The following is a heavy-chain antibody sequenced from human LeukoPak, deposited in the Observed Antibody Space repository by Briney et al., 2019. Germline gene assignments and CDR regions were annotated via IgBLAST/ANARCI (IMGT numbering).Heavy chain of an antibody. CDR3: ASRYCSGGSCSADY. J-gene: IGHJ4*02. Sequence: GGSLRLSCAASGFTSSSYWMHWVRQAPGKGLVWVSRINGDGSSTSYADSVKGRFTISRDNAKNTLYLQMNSLGAEDTAVYYCASRYCSGGSCSADYWGQGTLVTVSS. V-gene: IGHV3-74*01. D-gene: IGHD2-15*01. CDR1: GFTSSSYW. CDR2: INGDGSST.